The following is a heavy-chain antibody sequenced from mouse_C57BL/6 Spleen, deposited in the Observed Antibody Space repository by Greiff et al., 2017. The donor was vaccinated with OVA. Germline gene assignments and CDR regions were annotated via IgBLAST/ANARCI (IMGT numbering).Heavy chain of an antibody. Sequence: ESGPGLVKPSQSLSLTCSVTGYSITSGYYWNWIRQFPGNKLEWMGYISYDGSNNYNPSLKNRISITRDTSKNQFFLKLNSVTTEDTATYYCAGDSDVRAWFAYWGQGTLVTVSA. CDR2: ISYDGSN. CDR1: GYSITSGYY. CDR3: AGDSDVRAWFAY. V-gene: IGHV3-6*01. J-gene: IGHJ3*01.